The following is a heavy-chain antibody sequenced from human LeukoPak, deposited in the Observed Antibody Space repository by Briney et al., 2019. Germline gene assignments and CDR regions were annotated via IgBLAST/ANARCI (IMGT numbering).Heavy chain of an antibody. CDR3: ATSPRGYSGYGNYYMDV. D-gene: IGHD5-12*01. CDR1: GGSISSGSYY. Sequence: PSETLSLTCTVSGGSISSGSYYWSWIRQPAGKGLEWIGRIYTSGSTNYNPSLKSRVTISVDTSKKQFSLKLSSVTAADTAVYYCATSPRGYSGYGNYYMDVWGKGTTVTVSS. CDR2: IYTSGST. J-gene: IGHJ6*03. V-gene: IGHV4-61*02.